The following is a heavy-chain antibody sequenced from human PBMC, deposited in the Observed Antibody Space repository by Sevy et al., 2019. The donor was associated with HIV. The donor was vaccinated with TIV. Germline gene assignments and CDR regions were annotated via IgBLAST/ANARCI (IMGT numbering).Heavy chain of an antibody. D-gene: IGHD3-22*01. J-gene: IGHJ3*02. Sequence: GGSLRLSCAASGFTFSSYAMSWVRQAPGKGLEWVSGISGSDGSTYYTDCVKGRFTISRDTSKNTLYLQMNSLRAEDTAVYYCAKDRIFMIGDAFDIWGQGTLVTVSS. CDR3: AKDRIFMIGDAFDI. CDR1: GFTFSSYA. CDR2: ISGSDGST. V-gene: IGHV3-23*01.